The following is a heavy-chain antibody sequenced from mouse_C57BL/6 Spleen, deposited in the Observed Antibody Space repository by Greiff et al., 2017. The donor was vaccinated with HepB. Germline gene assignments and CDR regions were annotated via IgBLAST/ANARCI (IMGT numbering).Heavy chain of an antibody. D-gene: IGHD2-4*01. V-gene: IGHV1-15*01. CDR1: GYTFTDYE. J-gene: IGHJ4*01. CDR2: IDPETGGT. CDR3: TRDDYGGGAMDY. Sequence: QVQLKESGAELVRPGASVTLSCKASGYTFTDYEMHWVKQTPVHGLEWIGAIDPETGGTAYNQKFKGKAILTADKSSSTAYMELRSLTSEDSAVYYCTRDDYGGGAMDYWGQGTSVTVSS.